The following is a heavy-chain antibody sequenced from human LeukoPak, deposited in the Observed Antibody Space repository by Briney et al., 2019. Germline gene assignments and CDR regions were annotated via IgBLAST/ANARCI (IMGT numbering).Heavy chain of an antibody. CDR2: ISYDGSNK. V-gene: IGHV3-30*18. CDR1: GFTFSSYG. J-gene: IGHJ4*02. Sequence: GRSLRLSCAASGFTFSSYGMHWVRQAPGKGLEWVAVISYDGSNKYYADSVKGRFTISRDNSKHTLYLQMNSLRAEDTAVYYCAKDRIPLLMGTGFDYWGQGTLVTVSS. D-gene: IGHD3-10*01. CDR3: AKDRIPLLMGTGFDY.